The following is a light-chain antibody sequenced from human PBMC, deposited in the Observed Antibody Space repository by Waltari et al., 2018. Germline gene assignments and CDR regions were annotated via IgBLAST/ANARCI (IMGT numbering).Light chain of an antibody. CDR2: DVT. CDR1: TSDVGAYNY. Sequence: QSALTQPASVSGSPGQSITISCTGTTSDVGAYNYVSWYQQHPGKAPKLIIYDVTKRPSGVSNRFSGSKSGNTASLTISGLQAEDKADYYCGSYTSSSTSVVFGGGTKLTVL. V-gene: IGLV2-14*01. J-gene: IGLJ2*01. CDR3: GSYTSSSTSVV.